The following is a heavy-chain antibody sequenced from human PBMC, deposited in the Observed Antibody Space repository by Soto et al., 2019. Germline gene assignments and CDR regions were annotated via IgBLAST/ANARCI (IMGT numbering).Heavy chain of an antibody. CDR1: GGPVTSNY. D-gene: IGHD1-26*01. CDR3: VRSVRSYYTFDY. Sequence: QVQLQESGPGLVKSSETLSLTCGVSGGPVTSNYWTWIRKPPGKGLEWIGYLYYSGSTEYNPSLKSRVTISVDTSKNQFSLRLSSVTAADTAVYYCVRSVRSYYTFDYWGQGSLVTVSS. CDR2: LYYSGST. J-gene: IGHJ4*02. V-gene: IGHV4-59*02.